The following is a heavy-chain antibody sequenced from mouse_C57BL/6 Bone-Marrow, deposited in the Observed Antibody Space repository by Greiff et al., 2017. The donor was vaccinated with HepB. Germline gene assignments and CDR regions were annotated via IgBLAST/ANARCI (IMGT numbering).Heavy chain of an antibody. CDR2: IYPRSGNT. Sequence: QVQLKESGAELARPGASVKLSCKASGYTFTSYGISWVKQRTGQGLEWIGEIYPRSGNTYYNEKFKGKATLTADKSSSTAYMELRSLTSEDSAVYFCARGFIYYDYDRVGGQGTLVTVSA. CDR1: GYTFTSYG. CDR3: ARGFIYYDYDRV. J-gene: IGHJ3*01. V-gene: IGHV1-81*01. D-gene: IGHD2-4*01.